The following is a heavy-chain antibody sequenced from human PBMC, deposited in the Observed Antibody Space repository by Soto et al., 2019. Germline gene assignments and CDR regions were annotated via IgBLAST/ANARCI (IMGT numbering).Heavy chain of an antibody. CDR2: IYYSGST. J-gene: IGHJ4*02. V-gene: IGHV4-59*01. D-gene: IGHD2-15*01. Sequence: QVQLQESGPGLVKPSETLSLTCTVSGGSISSYYCSWIRQPPGKGLEWIGYIYYSGSTNYNPSLRSRVTISVHTSKNQFSLKLSSVTAADTAVYYCARAWGRVFDYWGQGTLVSVSS. CDR1: GGSISSYY. CDR3: ARAWGRVFDY.